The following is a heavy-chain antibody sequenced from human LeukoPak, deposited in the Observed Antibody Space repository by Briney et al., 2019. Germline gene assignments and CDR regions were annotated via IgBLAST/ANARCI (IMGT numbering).Heavy chain of an antibody. CDR3: AKNRGGDCYSPFDY. Sequence: GGSLRLSCAASGFTFSSYAMSWVRQAPGKGLGWVSAISGSGGSTYYADSVKGRFTISRDNSKNTLYLQMNSLRAEDTAVYYCAKNRGGDCYSPFDYWGQGTLVTVSS. J-gene: IGHJ4*02. V-gene: IGHV3-23*01. CDR1: GFTFSSYA. CDR2: ISGSGGST. D-gene: IGHD2-21*02.